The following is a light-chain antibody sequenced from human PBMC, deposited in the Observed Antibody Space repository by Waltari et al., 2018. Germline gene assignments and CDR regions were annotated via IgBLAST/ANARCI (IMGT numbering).Light chain of an antibody. V-gene: IGLV1-40*01. Sequence: QSVLTQPPSVSGAPGQRVTIPCTGGGSNLRARYDTPWYHQLPGKAPRLLLYGVNTRPLGVPDRFFGSQSGTSASLAITGLQPEDEGDYYCQSFDTSLSVVFGGGTKLTVL. CDR3: QSFDTSLSVV. CDR1: GSNLRARYD. CDR2: GVN. J-gene: IGLJ2*01.